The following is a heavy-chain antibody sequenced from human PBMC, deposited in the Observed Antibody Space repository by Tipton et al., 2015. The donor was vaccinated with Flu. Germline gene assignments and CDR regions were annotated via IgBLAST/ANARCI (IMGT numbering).Heavy chain of an antibody. D-gene: IGHD2-8*01. Sequence: TLSLTCTVSSGSIRSTNYFCAWIRQPPGKRLELIGSIYPSGTTYYNPSLKSRVTISVDTSKSQFSLMLRSVTAADTAVYYCARGVYGDDAAFDIWGQGTMVTVSS. CDR3: ARGVYGDDAAFDI. V-gene: IGHV4-39*01. J-gene: IGHJ3*02. CDR1: SGSIRSTNYF. CDR2: IYPSGTT.